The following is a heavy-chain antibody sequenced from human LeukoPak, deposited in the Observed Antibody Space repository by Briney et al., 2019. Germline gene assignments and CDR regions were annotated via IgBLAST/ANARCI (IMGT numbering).Heavy chain of an antibody. CDR2: IWYDGSNK. V-gene: IGHV3-33*01. CDR3: ARDRYDSNAFDI. J-gene: IGHJ3*02. CDR1: GFTFSSYG. Sequence: GGSLRLSCVASGFTFSSYGMQWVRQAPGKGLEWVAIIWYDGSNKYYGDSVKGRFTISGDNSKNTLYLQMNSLRAEDTAVYYCARDRYDSNAFDIWGQGTMVTVSS. D-gene: IGHD3-22*01.